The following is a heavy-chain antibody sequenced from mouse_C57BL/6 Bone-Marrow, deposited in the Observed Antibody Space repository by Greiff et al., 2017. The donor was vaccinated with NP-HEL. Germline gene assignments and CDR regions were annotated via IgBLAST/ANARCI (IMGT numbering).Heavy chain of an antibody. CDR2: INPSTGGT. CDR1: GYSFTGYY. J-gene: IGHJ2*01. CDR3: ARSKGKALDY. V-gene: IGHV1-42*01. Sequence: VQLKESGPELVKPGASVKISCKASGYSFTGYYMNWVKQSPEKSLEWIGEINPSTGGTTYNQKFKAKATLTVDKSSSTAYMQLKSLTSEDSAVYYCARSKGKALDYWGQGTTLTVSS. D-gene: IGHD2-1*01.